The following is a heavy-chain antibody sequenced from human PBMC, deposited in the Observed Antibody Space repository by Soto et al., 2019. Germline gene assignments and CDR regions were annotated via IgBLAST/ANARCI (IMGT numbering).Heavy chain of an antibody. V-gene: IGHV3-7*01. CDR2: IKQDGSAM. J-gene: IGHJ1*01. D-gene: IGHD6-13*01. CDR3: ASALAAPGGF. Sequence: EVQLVESGGGFVQPGGSLRLSCAASGFTFSNYWMDWVRQAPGKGLEWVANIKQDGSAMYYVDSVKGRFTISRDNDKNSLYLQMDSLRVEDSAVYYCASALAAPGGFWGQGTLVTVSS. CDR1: GFTFSNYW.